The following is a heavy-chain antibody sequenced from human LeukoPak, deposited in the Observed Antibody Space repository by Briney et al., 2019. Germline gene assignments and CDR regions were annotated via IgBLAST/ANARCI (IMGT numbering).Heavy chain of an antibody. J-gene: IGHJ4*02. CDR2: IYYSGST. V-gene: IGHV4-39*01. Sequence: SETLSLTCTVSGGSISSSSYYWGWIRQPPGKGLEWIGSIYYSGSTYYNPSLKSRVTISVDTSKNQFSLKLSSVTAADTAVYYCARQPRYYDSSGYYYVRRYYFDYWSQGTLATVSS. D-gene: IGHD3-22*01. CDR1: GGSISSSSYY. CDR3: ARQPRYYDSSGYYYVRRYYFDY.